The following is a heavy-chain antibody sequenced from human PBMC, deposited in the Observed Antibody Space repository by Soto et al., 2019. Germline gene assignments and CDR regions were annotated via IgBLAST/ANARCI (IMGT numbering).Heavy chain of an antibody. V-gene: IGHV4-31*03. CDR2: IYYSGST. CDR3: ARGGYDSSGYYHGEDY. D-gene: IGHD3-22*01. Sequence: QVQLQESGPGLVKPSQTLSLTCTVSGGSISSGGYYWSWIRQHPGKGLEWIGYIYYSGSTYYNPSLKSRVTISVDTSKNQFSLKLSSVTAADTAVYYCARGGYDSSGYYHGEDYWGQGTLVTVSS. J-gene: IGHJ4*02. CDR1: GGSISSGGYY.